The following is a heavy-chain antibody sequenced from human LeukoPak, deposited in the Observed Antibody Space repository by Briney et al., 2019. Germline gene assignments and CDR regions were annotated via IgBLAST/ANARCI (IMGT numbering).Heavy chain of an antibody. CDR1: GFTFSSCW. CDR2: IKQDGSEK. Sequence: GGSLRLSCAASGFTFSSCWMSWVRQAPGKGLEWVANIKQDGSEKYYVDSVKGRFTISRDNAKNSLYLQMNSLRAEDTAVYYCARDSDVWGSYRYLFDYWGQGTLVTVSS. CDR3: ARDSDVWGSYRYLFDY. D-gene: IGHD3-16*02. V-gene: IGHV3-7*03. J-gene: IGHJ4*02.